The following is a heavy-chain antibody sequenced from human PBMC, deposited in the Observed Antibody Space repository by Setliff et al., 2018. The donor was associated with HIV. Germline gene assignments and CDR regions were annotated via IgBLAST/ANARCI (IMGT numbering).Heavy chain of an antibody. CDR2: IYLGETT. V-gene: IGHV4-59*11. Sequence: SETLSLTCTVSSGYMSGHFWTWVRQTPGEGLEWIGNIYLGETTNYNPSLKSRATISLDTSKRQFSLHLTSVTAADTAIYYCARDPSQYLDFLFAPQPFNVWGHGTMVTVSS. CDR1: SGYMSGHF. D-gene: IGHD3-9*01. J-gene: IGHJ3*01. CDR3: ARDPSQYLDFLFAPQPFNV.